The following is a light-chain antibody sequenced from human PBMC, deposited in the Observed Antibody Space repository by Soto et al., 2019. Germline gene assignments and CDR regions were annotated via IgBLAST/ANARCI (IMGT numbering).Light chain of an antibody. Sequence: DIQMTQSPSTLSASVGDRVTITCRASQSISSWLAWYQQKPGKAPKLLIYKASSLESGVPSRFSGSGSGTEFTLTISSLQSEDFAAYFCQQYNNWPPITFGQGTKVDIK. V-gene: IGKV1-5*03. CDR1: QSISSW. CDR2: KAS. CDR3: QQYNNWPPIT. J-gene: IGKJ1*01.